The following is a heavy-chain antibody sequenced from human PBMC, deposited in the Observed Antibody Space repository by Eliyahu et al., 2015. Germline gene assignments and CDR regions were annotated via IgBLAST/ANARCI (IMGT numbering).Heavy chain of an antibody. CDR3: ARDLGAIMEPANDAFDI. CDR1: GYTFTNYY. CDR2: QPGWVYH. J-gene: IGHJ3*02. D-gene: IGHD3-16*01. Sequence: KKPGASVKISCRASGYTFTNYYMHWMRQAPGQGFEWMGVIQPGWVYHSFRPNFSGTVTMTRGTSTNTVDMELSSLRSEDTAVYYCARDLGAIMEPANDAFDIWGQGTMVTVS. V-gene: IGHV1-46*01.